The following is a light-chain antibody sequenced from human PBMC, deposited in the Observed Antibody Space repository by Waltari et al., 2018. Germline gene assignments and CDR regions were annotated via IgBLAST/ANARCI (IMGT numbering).Light chain of an antibody. CDR2: GAS. J-gene: IGKJ3*01. Sequence: EIVLTQSPGTLSLSPGERATLSCRASQSVSSSYLAWYQQKPGQAPRPLIYGASSRATGIPDRFSGSGSGTDFTLPISRLEPEDFAVYYCQQYGSSPFTFGPGTKVDIK. V-gene: IGKV3-20*01. CDR3: QQYGSSPFT. CDR1: QSVSSSY.